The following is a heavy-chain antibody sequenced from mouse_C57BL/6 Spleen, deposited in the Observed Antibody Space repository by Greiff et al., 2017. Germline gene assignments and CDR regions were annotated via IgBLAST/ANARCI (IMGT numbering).Heavy chain of an antibody. Sequence: QVQLKESGPELVKPGASVKISCKASGYAFSSSWMNWVKQRPGKGLEWIGRIYPGDGDTNYNGKFKGKATLTADKSSSTAYMQLSSLTSEDSAVYFCARGYYGYDVGWFAYWGQGTLVTVSA. CDR1: GYAFSSSW. CDR3: ARGYYGYDVGWFAY. J-gene: IGHJ3*01. CDR2: IYPGDGDT. D-gene: IGHD2-2*01. V-gene: IGHV1-82*01.